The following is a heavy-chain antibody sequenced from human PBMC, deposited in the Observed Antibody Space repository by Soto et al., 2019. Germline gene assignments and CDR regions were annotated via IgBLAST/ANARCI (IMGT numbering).Heavy chain of an antibody. D-gene: IGHD3-22*01. J-gene: IGHJ4*02. CDR3: ANHIGPGFNWYDSSGGGVDY. CDR1: GFTFSSYG. CDR2: ISYDGSNK. V-gene: IGHV3-30*18. Sequence: GGSLRLSCAASGFTFSSYGMHWVRQAPGKGLEWVAVISYDGSNKYYADSVKGRFTISRGNSKNTLYLQMNSLRAEDTAVYYCANHIGPGFNWYDSSGGGVDYWGQGTLVTVSS.